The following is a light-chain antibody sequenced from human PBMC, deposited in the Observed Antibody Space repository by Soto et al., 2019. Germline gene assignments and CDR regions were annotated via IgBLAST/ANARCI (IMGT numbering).Light chain of an antibody. V-gene: IGLV2-14*01. CDR3: TSYTSNNTLNLL. Sequence: QSALTQPASVSGSPGQSITISCTGTSSDVGGYKYVSWYQQHPGKAPKLMIYEVSYRPSGVSNRFSGSKSGNTAALTISGLQAEDEAEYFCTSYTSNNTLNLLFGEGTKVTVL. CDR1: SSDVGGYKY. J-gene: IGLJ2*01. CDR2: EVS.